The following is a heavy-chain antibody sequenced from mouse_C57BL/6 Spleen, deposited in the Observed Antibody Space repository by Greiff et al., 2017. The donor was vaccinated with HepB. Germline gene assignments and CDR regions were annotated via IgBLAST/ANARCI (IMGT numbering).Heavy chain of an antibody. J-gene: IGHJ4*01. V-gene: IGHV5-16*01. Sequence: DVVLVESEGGLVQPGSSMKLSCTASGFTFSDYYMAWVRQVPEKGLEWVANINYDGSSTYYLDSLKSRFIISRDNAKNILYLQMSSLKSEDTATYYCARITTEMDYWGQGTSVTVSS. CDR2: INYDGSST. D-gene: IGHD1-1*01. CDR1: GFTFSDYY. CDR3: ARITTEMDY.